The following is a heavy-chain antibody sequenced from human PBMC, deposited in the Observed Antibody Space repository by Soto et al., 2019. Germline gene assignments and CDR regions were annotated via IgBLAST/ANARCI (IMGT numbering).Heavy chain of an antibody. CDR2: ISDDGRTK. CDR1: GFIFSRYF. Sequence: QVQLLESGGGVVQPGRSLRLSCAASGFIFSRYFMHWVRQAPGKGVEWVARISDDGRTKYYADSVTGRFTISSDNSKSTLYLQMNSLSADDTAVYYCTRADLTVTLSVFDPWGQGTLVTVSS. D-gene: IGHD4-17*01. CDR3: TRADLTVTLSVFDP. V-gene: IGHV3-30*04. J-gene: IGHJ5*02.